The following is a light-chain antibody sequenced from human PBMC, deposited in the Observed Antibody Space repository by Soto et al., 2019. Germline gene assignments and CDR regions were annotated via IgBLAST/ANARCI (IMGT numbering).Light chain of an antibody. CDR2: DAS. CDR3: QQYGSSPPA. CDR1: QSVSSSH. Sequence: EIVLTQSPATLSLSPGERATLSCGASQSVSSSHLAWYQQKPGLAPRLLIYDASSRATGIPDRFSVSGSGTDFTLTISRLEPEDFAVYYCQQYGSSPPALGGGTKVAIK. J-gene: IGKJ4*01. V-gene: IGKV3D-20*01.